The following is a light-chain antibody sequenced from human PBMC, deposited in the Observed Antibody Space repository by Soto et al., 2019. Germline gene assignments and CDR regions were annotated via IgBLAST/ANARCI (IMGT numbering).Light chain of an antibody. J-gene: IGKJ5*01. CDR1: QSVSADY. V-gene: IGKV3-20*01. Sequence: EIVLTQSPGTLSLSPGERATLSCRASQSVSADYLAWYQLKPDQAPRLLIYGASSRATGIPDRFTGSGSGTDFTLTISRLEPEDFAVYYCQQYGSLPITFGQGTRLEIK. CDR2: GAS. CDR3: QQYGSLPIT.